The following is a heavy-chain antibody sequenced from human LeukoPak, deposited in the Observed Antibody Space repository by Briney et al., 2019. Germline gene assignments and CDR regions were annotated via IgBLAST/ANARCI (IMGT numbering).Heavy chain of an antibody. Sequence: GGSLRLSCAASGFTFSSYGMLWVRQAPGTGLVWVAIIRSGGSNKNYADSVKGRFTISRDNSTNKLDLQMNSLRPDDTVVYYCAKDYSKPSYYGSGTYYRPNWFDPWGQGTLVTLSP. CDR2: IRSGGSNK. D-gene: IGHD3-10*01. V-gene: IGHV3-30*02. J-gene: IGHJ5*02. CDR1: GFTFSSYG. CDR3: AKDYSKPSYYGSGTYYRPNWFDP.